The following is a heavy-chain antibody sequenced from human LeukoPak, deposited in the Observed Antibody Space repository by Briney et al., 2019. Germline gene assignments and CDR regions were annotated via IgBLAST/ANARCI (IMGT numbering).Heavy chain of an antibody. CDR1: GFTFSGSA. V-gene: IGHV3-73*01. D-gene: IGHD2-15*01. CDR2: IRSKANSYAT. J-gene: IGHJ4*02. CDR3: TRRDCSGGSCYLDY. Sequence: GGSLKLSCAASGFTFSGSAMHWVRQAPGKGLEWVGRIRSKANSYATAYAASVKGRFTISRDDSKNTAYLQMNSLKTEDTAVYYCTRRDCSGGSCYLDYWGQGTLVTVSS.